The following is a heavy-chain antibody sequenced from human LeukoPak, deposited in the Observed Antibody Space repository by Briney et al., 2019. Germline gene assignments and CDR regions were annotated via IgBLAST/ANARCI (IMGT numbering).Heavy chain of an antibody. CDR2: IHHSGTT. V-gene: IGHV4-4*02. CDR3: ATYFYGDYASYYFDR. CDR1: GVSIISSHW. J-gene: IGHJ4*02. Sequence: RASGTLSLTCTFSGVSIISSHWWSWARQSPGKGLEWIGEIHHSGTTNYSPSLKSRVSMSLDKSNNQFSLSLRSVTAADTAVHYCATYFYGDYASYYFDRWGQGTLVTVSS. D-gene: IGHD4-17*01.